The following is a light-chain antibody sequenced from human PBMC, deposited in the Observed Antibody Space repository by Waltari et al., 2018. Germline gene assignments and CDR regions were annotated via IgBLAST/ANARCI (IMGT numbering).Light chain of an antibody. CDR3: LQDYNYPWT. V-gene: IGKV1-6*01. J-gene: IGKJ1*01. Sequence: AIKMTQFPSSLSASIGDRVTITCRASQGIRSDLTWYQQKPGKAPKLLIYAASSLQSGVPSRFSGSGSGTDFTLTISNLQPEDFATYYCLQDYNYPWTFGQGTKVEIK. CDR1: QGIRSD. CDR2: AAS.